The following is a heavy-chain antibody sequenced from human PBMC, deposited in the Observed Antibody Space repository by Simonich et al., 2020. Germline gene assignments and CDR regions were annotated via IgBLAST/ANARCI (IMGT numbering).Heavy chain of an antibody. V-gene: IGHV3-74*01. J-gene: IGHJ3*02. CDR1: GFTFSSYW. D-gene: IGHD4-4*01. CDR3: ARDYSNYDAFDI. Sequence: EVQLVESGGGLVQPGGSLRLSCAASGFTFSSYWMHWVRQAPGKGLVGCSRINSDGSSTSYPDSVKGRFTISRDNAKNTLYLQMNSLRAEDTAVYCCARDYSNYDAFDIWGQGTMVTVSS. CDR2: INSDGSST.